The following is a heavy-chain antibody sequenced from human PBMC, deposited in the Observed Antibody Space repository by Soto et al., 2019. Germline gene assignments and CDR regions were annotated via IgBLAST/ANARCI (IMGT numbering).Heavy chain of an antibody. D-gene: IGHD6-6*01. CDR1: GGSFSGYY. Sequence: SETLSLTCAVYGGSFSGYYWSWIRQPPGKGLEWIGEINHSGSTNYNPSLKSRVTISVDTSKNQFSLKLSSVTAADTAVYYCARVGAARPEDYWGPGPLVTVSS. J-gene: IGHJ4*02. CDR2: INHSGST. CDR3: ARVGAARPEDY. V-gene: IGHV4-34*01.